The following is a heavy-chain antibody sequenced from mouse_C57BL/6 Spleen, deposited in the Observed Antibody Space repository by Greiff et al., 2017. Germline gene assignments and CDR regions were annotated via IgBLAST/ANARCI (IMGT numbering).Heavy chain of an antibody. CDR2: INPNNGGT. CDR1: GYTFTDYN. J-gene: IGHJ4*01. CDR3: ARGGTAQADYAMDY. V-gene: IGHV1-18*01. Sequence: VQLQQSGPELVKPGASVKIPCKASGYTFTDYNMDWVKQSHGKSLEWIGDINPNNGGTIYNQKFKGKATLTVDKSSSTAYRELRSLTSEDTAVYYCARGGTAQADYAMDYWGQGTSVTVSS. D-gene: IGHD3-2*02.